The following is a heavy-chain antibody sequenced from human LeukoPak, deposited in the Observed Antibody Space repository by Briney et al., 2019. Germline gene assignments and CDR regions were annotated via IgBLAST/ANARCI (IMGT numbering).Heavy chain of an antibody. CDR3: ARENYYDRDYYYYYYMDV. CDR1: GFTFSSYS. CDR2: ISSSSSYI. D-gene: IGHD3-22*01. V-gene: IGHV3-21*01. Sequence: GGSLRLSCAASGFTFSSYSMNWVRQAPGKGLEWVSSISSSSSYIYYADSVKGRFTISRDNAKNSLYLQMNSLRAEDTAVYYCARENYYDRDYYYYYYMDVWGKGTTVTISS. J-gene: IGHJ6*03.